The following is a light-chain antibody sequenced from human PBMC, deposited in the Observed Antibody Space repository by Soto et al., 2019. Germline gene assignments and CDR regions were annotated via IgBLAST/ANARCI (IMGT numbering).Light chain of an antibody. CDR1: QSVSSY. Sequence: EIVLTQSPATLSLSPGERATLSCRASQSVSSYLAWYQQKPGQAPRLLIYDASNRATGIPARFSGSGSGTDVPLTISSLEPDDFAVYYCQQRSSWPLTFGGGTKMEIK. CDR3: QQRSSWPLT. V-gene: IGKV3-11*01. J-gene: IGKJ4*01. CDR2: DAS.